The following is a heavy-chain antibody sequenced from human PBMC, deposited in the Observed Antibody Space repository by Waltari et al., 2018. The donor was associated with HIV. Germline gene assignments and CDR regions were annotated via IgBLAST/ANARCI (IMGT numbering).Heavy chain of an antibody. D-gene: IGHD3-10*01. J-gene: IGHJ5*02. V-gene: IGHV3-33*06. CDR2: IWYDGTEK. CDR1: GFTFQSYG. CDR3: AKDANTFHEFGPNWLDP. Sequence: QVQLVESGGGVVQPGRSLRLSCETSGFTFQSYGMHWVRQAPGKGVEWVAVIWYDGTEKYYVDSVKGRFVISRDNSKNTLYLQMNSLRPEDTAMYYCAKDANTFHEFGPNWLDPWGQGTLVSVSS.